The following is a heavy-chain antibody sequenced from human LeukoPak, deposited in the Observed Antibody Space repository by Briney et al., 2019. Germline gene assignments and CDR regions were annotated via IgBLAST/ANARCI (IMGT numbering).Heavy chain of an antibody. J-gene: IGHJ5*02. CDR1: GFTFSSFG. D-gene: IGHD3-16*01. Sequence: GGSLRLSCAAFGFTFSSFGMHWVRQVPGKGLERVALIWYDGITKFYADSVKGRFTVSRDNSNNTVYLEMKSLRVEDTAVYFCARAVMSSNARLDPWGQGTLVAVSS. V-gene: IGHV3-33*01. CDR3: ARAVMSSNARLDP. CDR2: IWYDGITK.